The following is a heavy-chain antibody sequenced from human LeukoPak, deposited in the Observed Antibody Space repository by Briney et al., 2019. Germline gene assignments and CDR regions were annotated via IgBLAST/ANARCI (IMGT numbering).Heavy chain of an antibody. J-gene: IGHJ4*02. Sequence: ASVKVSCKASGYTFTSYDINWVRQATGQGLEWMGWMSPNSGNTDYAQKFQGRVTITRNTSISTAYMELSSLRSEDTAVYYCATEITYYDFWSGYSLDYWGQGTLVTVSS. D-gene: IGHD3-3*01. CDR1: GYTFTSYD. CDR3: ATEITYYDFWSGYSLDY. V-gene: IGHV1-8*03. CDR2: MSPNSGNT.